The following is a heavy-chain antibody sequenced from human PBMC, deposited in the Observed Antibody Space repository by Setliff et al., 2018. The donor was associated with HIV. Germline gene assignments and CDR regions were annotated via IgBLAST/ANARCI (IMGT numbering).Heavy chain of an antibody. CDR1: GFSFSDYA. CDR3: AKDRAPGNPPLQWLGD. J-gene: IGHJ4*02. V-gene: IGHV3-23*01. D-gene: IGHD6-19*01. CDR2: ISGSGASI. Sequence: GGSLRLSCVASGFSFSDYAMGWVRQAPGKGLEWVSVISGSGASIHYADSVKGRFTISRDNSKNTLYLQMQSLRGEDTAVYYCAKDRAPGNPPLQWLGDWGQGTLVTVSS.